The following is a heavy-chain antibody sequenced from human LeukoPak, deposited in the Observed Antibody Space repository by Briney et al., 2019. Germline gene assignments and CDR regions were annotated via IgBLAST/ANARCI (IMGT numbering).Heavy chain of an antibody. CDR1: GGSTSTYF. CDR3: ARDRVDSSGYYYYYGIDV. D-gene: IGHD3-22*01. V-gene: IGHV4-4*07. Sequence: SETLSLTCTVSGGSTSTYFWSWIRQPAGKGLEWIGRLYTSGSTNYNPSLKSRLTMSADTSKNQFSLNLRSVTAADTAIYYCARDRVDSSGYYYYYGIDVWGQGTAVTVSS. J-gene: IGHJ6*02. CDR2: LYTSGST.